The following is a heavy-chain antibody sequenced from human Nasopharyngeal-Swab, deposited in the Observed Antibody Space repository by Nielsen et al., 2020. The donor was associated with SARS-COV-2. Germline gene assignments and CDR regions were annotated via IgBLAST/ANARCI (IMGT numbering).Heavy chain of an antibody. CDR3: AKDRQLVVTATPDYFDY. D-gene: IGHD2-21*02. V-gene: IGHV3-23*01. CDR2: VSGTGHTT. J-gene: IGHJ4*02. Sequence: GGSLRLSCSASGFTFSTYAMSWVRQAPGKGLEWVSSVSGTGHTTKYTDSVKGLFTISRDNSKNTLYLQMNSLRAEDTAVYYCAKDRQLVVTATPDYFDYWGQGTLVTVSS. CDR1: GFTFSTYA.